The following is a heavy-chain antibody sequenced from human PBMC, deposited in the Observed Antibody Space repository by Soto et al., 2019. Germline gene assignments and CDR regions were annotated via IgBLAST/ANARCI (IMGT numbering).Heavy chain of an antibody. CDR1: GGTFSSYA. Sequence: SVKVSCKASGGTFSSYAISWVRQAPGQGLEWMGGIIPIFGTANYAQKFQGRVTITADESTSTAYMELSSLRSEDTAVYYCARLDADYDILTGSYWGEGTLVTVSS. D-gene: IGHD3-9*01. CDR2: IIPIFGTA. CDR3: ARLDADYDILTGSY. J-gene: IGHJ4*02. V-gene: IGHV1-69*13.